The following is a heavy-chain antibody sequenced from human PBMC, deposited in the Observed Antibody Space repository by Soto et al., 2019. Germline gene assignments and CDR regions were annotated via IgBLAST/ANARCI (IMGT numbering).Heavy chain of an antibody. J-gene: IGHJ5*02. CDR2: IIPILGTA. D-gene: IGHD2-15*01. CDR1: GGTFSSYA. Sequence: QVQLVQSGAEVKKPGSSVKVSCKASGGTFSSYAISWVRQAPGQGLEWMGGIIPILGTANYAQKFQGRVTITADESTSTAYMELSSLRSEDTAVYYCARDGCSGGSCYRDNYWFDPWGQGTLVTVSS. V-gene: IGHV1-69*12. CDR3: ARDGCSGGSCYRDNYWFDP.